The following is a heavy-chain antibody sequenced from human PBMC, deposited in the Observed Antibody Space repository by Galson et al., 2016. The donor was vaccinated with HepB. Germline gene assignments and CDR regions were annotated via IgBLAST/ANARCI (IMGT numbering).Heavy chain of an antibody. CDR1: GFAFGSHW. CDR2: INSDGTIS. D-gene: IGHD4-23*01. Sequence: SLRLSCAASGFAFGSHWMHWVRQVPGKGLVWVSRINSDGTISNYADSVKGRFTISRDNAKNTLYLQMNSLRVEDTAVYYCERAHSVVLQTAYNWFDPWGQGTLVTVSS. J-gene: IGHJ5*02. V-gene: IGHV3-74*01. CDR3: ERAHSVVLQTAYNWFDP.